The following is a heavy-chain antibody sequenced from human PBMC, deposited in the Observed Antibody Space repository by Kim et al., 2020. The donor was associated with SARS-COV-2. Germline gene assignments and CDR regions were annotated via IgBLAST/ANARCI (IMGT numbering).Heavy chain of an antibody. D-gene: IGHD3-10*01. J-gene: IGHJ4*02. CDR2: INPNSGNT. Sequence: ASVKVSCKASGYTFTSYYMHWVRQAPGQGLEWMGWINPNSGNTNYAQKFQGRVTMTRDTSISTAYMELSRLRSDDTAVYYCARLLSFGEAIDYWGQGTLVTVSS. CDR1: GYTFTSYY. CDR3: ARLLSFGEAIDY. V-gene: IGHV1-2*02.